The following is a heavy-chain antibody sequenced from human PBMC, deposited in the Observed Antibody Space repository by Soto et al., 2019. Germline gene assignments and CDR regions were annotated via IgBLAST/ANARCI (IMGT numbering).Heavy chain of an antibody. CDR1: GYTVSSLG. Sequence: ASVTVCCRPSGYTVSSLGINWVRQAPGQGLEWVGWVSVYNDDTKYAQNFQGRVTLTTDTSTSTTYMEVGSLRSDDTAVYYCARTCRSGGSCYHEYWGEGTLVTVSS. V-gene: IGHV1-18*01. J-gene: IGHJ4*02. CDR2: VSVYNDDT. CDR3: ARTCRSGGSCYHEY. D-gene: IGHD2-15*01.